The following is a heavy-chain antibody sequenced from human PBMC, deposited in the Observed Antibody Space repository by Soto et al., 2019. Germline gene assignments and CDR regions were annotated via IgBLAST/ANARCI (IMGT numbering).Heavy chain of an antibody. CDR3: ARGMTGYRNDAFDI. J-gene: IGHJ3*02. V-gene: IGHV4-34*01. Sequence: SETLSLTCAVYGGSFSGYYWSWIRQPPGKGLEWIGEINHSGSTNYNPSLKSRVTISVDTSKNQFSLKLSSVTAADTAVYYCARGMTGYRNDAFDIWGQGTMVTVSS. CDR2: INHSGST. CDR1: GGSFSGYY. D-gene: IGHD3-9*01.